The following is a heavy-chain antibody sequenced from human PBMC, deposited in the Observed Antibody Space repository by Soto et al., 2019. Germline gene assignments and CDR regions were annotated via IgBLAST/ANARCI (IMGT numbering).Heavy chain of an antibody. CDR3: ARVLASSSWYGAYYYYCGMDV. D-gene: IGHD6-13*01. CDR1: GGSFSGYY. J-gene: IGHJ6*02. CDR2: INHSGST. V-gene: IGHV4-34*01. Sequence: SETLSLTCAVYGGSFSGYYWSWIRQPPGKELEWIGEINHSGSTNYNPSLKSRVTISVDTSKNQFSLKLSSVTAADTAVYYCARVLASSSWYGAYYYYCGMDVWGQGTTVTVSS.